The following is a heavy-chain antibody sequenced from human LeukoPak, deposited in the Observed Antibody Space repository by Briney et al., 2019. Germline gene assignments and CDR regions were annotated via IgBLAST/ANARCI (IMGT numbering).Heavy chain of an antibody. CDR3: ARDPSALSGWYGV. CDR2: INNDGSST. J-gene: IGHJ4*02. V-gene: IGHV3-74*01. CDR1: GFTFSSYW. Sequence: GSLRLSCAASGFTFSSYWMHWVRQAPGKGLVWVSRINNDGSSTSYADSVKGRFTISRDNAKNTMYLQMNSLRAEDTAVYYCARDPSALSGWYGVWGQGTLVTVSS. D-gene: IGHD6-19*01.